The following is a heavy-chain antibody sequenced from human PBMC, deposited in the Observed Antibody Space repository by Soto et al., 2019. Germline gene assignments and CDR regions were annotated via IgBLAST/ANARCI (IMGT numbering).Heavy chain of an antibody. CDR3: AVRKTGSYFDY. J-gene: IGHJ4*02. V-gene: IGHV3-23*01. CDR1: GFTFGTYA. D-gene: IGHD1-26*01. Sequence: GGSLRLSCAASGFTFGTYAMSWVRQAPGKGLEWVSGISGSGGSTFYTDSVKGRFTISRDNSKNTLYLQMNSLRVEDTAVYYCAVRKTGSYFDYWGQGTLVTVSS. CDR2: ISGSGGST.